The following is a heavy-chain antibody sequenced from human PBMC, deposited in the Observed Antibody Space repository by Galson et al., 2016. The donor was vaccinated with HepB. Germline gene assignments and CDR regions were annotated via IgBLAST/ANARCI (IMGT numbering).Heavy chain of an antibody. CDR2: ISGSGDST. Sequence: SLRLSCAASGFTFSSSAMSWVRQAPGKGLEWVSAISGSGDSTYYGDSVKGRFAISRDNSKNTVYLQMGGLRAEDTAVYYCAKEMKVVATVGFDPWGQGTLVTVSS. J-gene: IGHJ5*02. V-gene: IGHV3-23*01. CDR3: AKEMKVVATVGFDP. D-gene: IGHD3-22*01. CDR1: GFTFSSSA.